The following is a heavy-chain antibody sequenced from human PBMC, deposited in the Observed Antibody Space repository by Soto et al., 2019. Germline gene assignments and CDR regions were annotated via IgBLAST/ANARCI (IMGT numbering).Heavy chain of an antibody. J-gene: IGHJ5*02. D-gene: IGHD1-1*01. CDR2: IYATGTT. CDR1: GASISGFY. Sequence: PAETLSLTCTVSGASISGFYWSWIRKSAGKGLEWIGRIYATGTTDYNPSLKSRVMMSVDTSKKQFSLKLRSVTAADTAVYYCVRDGTKTLRDWFDPWGQGISVTVSS. CDR3: VRDGTKTLRDWFDP. V-gene: IGHV4-4*07.